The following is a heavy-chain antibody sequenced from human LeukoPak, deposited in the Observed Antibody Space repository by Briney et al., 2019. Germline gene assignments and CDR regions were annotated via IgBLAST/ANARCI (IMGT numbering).Heavy chain of an antibody. D-gene: IGHD3-10*01. Sequence: GGSLRLSCAASKFTFSSYWMHWVRQAPGKGLVWVSRINPDGSTTNYADSVKGRFTISRDNAKNTVYLQMNSLRAEDTAVYYCARVLLGSWDWFDPWGQGTLVTVSS. CDR1: KFTFSSYW. CDR2: INPDGSTT. V-gene: IGHV3-74*01. CDR3: ARVLLGSWDWFDP. J-gene: IGHJ5*02.